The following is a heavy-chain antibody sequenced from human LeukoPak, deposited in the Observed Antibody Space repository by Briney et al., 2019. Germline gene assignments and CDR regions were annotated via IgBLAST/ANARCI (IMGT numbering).Heavy chain of an antibody. V-gene: IGHV4-61*01. Sequence: PSETLSLTCTVSGGSVGSGSYYWSWIRQPPGKGLEWIGYIYYSGSTNYNPSLKSRVTISVDTSKNQFSLKLSSVTAADTAMYYCARDKLVGYYYGMDVWGQGTTVTVSS. CDR2: IYYSGST. D-gene: IGHD2-2*01. CDR1: GGSVGSGSYY. CDR3: ARDKLVGYYYGMDV. J-gene: IGHJ6*02.